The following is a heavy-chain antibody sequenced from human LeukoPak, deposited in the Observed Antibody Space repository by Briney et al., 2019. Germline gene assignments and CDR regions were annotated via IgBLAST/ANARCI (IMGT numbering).Heavy chain of an antibody. CDR1: GFTFSSYE. CDR3: ARAWFGEVDY. V-gene: IGHV3-48*03. J-gene: IGHJ4*02. CDR2: ISSSGSNI. Sequence: GGSLRLSCAASGFTFSSYEMNWVRQAPGKGLEWVSYISSSGSNIYYADSVKGRFTISRDNAKNSLYLQMNSLRAEDTAVYYCARAWFGEVDYWGQGTLVTVSS. D-gene: IGHD3-10*01.